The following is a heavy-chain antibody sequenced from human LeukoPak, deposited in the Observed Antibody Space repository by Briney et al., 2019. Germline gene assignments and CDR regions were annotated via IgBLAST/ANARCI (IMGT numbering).Heavy chain of an antibody. CDR1: GYSISRGYY. CDR3: ARLRVGAQNYYGSGSYYPPPRYYYYMDV. J-gene: IGHJ6*03. CDR2: IYHSGST. Sequence: SETLSLTCTVSGYSISRGYYWGWIRQPPGEGLEWIGSIYHSGSTYYNPSLKSRVTISVDTSKNQFSLKLSSVTAADTAVYYCARLRVGAQNYYGSGSYYPPPRYYYYMDVWGKGTTVTISS. V-gene: IGHV4-38-2*02. D-gene: IGHD3-10*01.